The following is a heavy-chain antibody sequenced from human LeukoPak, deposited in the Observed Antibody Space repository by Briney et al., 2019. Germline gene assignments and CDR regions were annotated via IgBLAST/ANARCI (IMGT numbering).Heavy chain of an antibody. V-gene: IGHV4-38-2*02. J-gene: IGHJ6*03. CDR3: ARRRRMSYCGGDCYPYYYYYMDV. Sequence: SETLSLTCTVSGYSISSGNYWGWIRQPPGKGLEWIGEINHSGSTNYNPSLKSRVTISVDTSKNQFSLKLSSVTAADTAVYYCARRRRMSYCGGDCYPYYYYYMDVWGKGTTVTISS. D-gene: IGHD2-21*02. CDR1: GYSISSGNY. CDR2: INHSGST.